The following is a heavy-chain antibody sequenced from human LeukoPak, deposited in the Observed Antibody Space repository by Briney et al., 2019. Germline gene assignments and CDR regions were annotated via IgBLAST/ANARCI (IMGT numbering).Heavy chain of an antibody. J-gene: IGHJ4*02. V-gene: IGHV4-34*01. CDR1: GGSFSGYY. CDR3: ARRDYVWGSYRY. CDR2: INHSGST. D-gene: IGHD3-16*02. Sequence: SETLSLTCAVYGGSFSGYYWSWIRQPPGKGLEWIGEINHSGSTNYNPSLKSRVTISVDTSKNQFSLKLSSVTAADTAVYYCARRDYVWGSYRYWGRGTLVTVSS.